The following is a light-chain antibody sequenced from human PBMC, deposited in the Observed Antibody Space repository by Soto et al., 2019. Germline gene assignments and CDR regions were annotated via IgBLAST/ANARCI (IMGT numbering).Light chain of an antibody. V-gene: IGLV4-69*01. CDR3: QTWGTGIRV. CDR2: LNSDGSH. J-gene: IGLJ3*02. Sequence: QSVLTQSPSASASLGASVKLTCTLSSGHNSYAIAWHQQQPEKGPRYLMKLNSDGSHTKGDGIPDRFSGSSSGAERYLTISSLQSEDEADYYCQTWGTGIRVFGGGTTLTVL. CDR1: SGHNSYA.